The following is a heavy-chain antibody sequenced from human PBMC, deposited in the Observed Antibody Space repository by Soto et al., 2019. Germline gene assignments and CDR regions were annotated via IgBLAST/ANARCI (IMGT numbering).Heavy chain of an antibody. V-gene: IGHV1-69*13. Sequence: ASVKVSCKASGGTFSSYAISWVRQAPGQGLEWMGGIIPIFGTANYAQKFQGRVTITADESTSTAYMELSSLRTEDTAVYYCARVDGYSGYDFFLGWFDPWGQGTLVTVSS. CDR2: IIPIFGTA. CDR1: GGTFSSYA. D-gene: IGHD5-12*01. CDR3: ARVDGYSGYDFFLGWFDP. J-gene: IGHJ5*02.